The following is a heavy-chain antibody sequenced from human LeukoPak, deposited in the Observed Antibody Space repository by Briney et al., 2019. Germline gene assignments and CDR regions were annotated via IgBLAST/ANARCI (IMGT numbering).Heavy chain of an antibody. CDR2: INHSGST. J-gene: IGHJ4*02. V-gene: IGHV4-34*01. D-gene: IGHD3-22*01. CDR3: ARGRKGPYDSSGHRVPYYFDY. CDR1: GGSFSGYY. Sequence: SETLSLTCAVYGGSFSGYYWSWIRQPPGKGLEWIGEINHSGSTNYNPPLKSRVTISADTSKNQFYLKLRSVTAADTAVYYCARGRKGPYDSSGHRVPYYFDYWGQGTLVTVSS.